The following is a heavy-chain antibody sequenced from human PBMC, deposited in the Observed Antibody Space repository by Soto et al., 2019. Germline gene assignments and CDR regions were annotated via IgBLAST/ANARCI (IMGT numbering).Heavy chain of an antibody. V-gene: IGHV4-34*01. Sequence: SETLSLTCAVYGGSFSGYYWTWIRQPPGKGLEWIGEINHSGSTNYNPSLKSRVTISVDTSNNQFSLKLSSVTAADTAVYYCAISPVATSTYNWFDPWGQGTLVTVSS. CDR2: INHSGST. D-gene: IGHD5-12*01. CDR3: AISPVATSTYNWFDP. CDR1: GGSFSGYY. J-gene: IGHJ5*02.